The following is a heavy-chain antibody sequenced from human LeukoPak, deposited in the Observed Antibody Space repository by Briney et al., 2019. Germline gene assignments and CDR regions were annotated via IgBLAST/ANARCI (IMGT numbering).Heavy chain of an antibody. V-gene: IGHV3-30*18. Sequence: GGSLRLSCAASGFTFTTYDIHWVRQAPGKGLEWVALISYDGNNKYYGDSVKGRFTVSRVNSKNTLYLQMNSLRAEDTAVYYCAKSDSSGYTVDWGQGTLVTVSS. D-gene: IGHD3-22*01. J-gene: IGHJ4*02. CDR1: GFTFTTYD. CDR3: AKSDSSGYTVD. CDR2: ISYDGNNK.